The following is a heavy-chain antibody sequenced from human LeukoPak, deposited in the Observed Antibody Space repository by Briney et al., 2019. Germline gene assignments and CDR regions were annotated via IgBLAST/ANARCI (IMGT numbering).Heavy chain of an antibody. CDR1: NGSITSTSD. CDR2: TSSGGSA. CDR3: ARQGGADFVDS. V-gene: IGHV4-39*01. D-gene: IGHD2-21*02. J-gene: IGHJ4*02. Sequence: SETLSLTCFGSNGSITSTSDWAWIRQSPGKGLEWIGTTSSGGSAYYKTSLKSRVTISVYTSKTQLSLRLTSVTAADTAVYYCARQGGADFVDSWGEGTLVSVS.